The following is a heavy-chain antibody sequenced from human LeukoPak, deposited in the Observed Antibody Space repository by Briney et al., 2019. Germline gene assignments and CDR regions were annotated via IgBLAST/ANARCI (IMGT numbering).Heavy chain of an antibody. V-gene: IGHV4-38-2*02. CDR2: IYHSGST. Sequence: SETLSLTCAVSGNSLSRSYYWGWIRQPPGKGLEWVGNIYHSGSTYYNPSLKSRVAISGDTSRNQFSLRLNSVTTADTAVYYCARDWDGFDIWGQGTVVTVSS. CDR3: ARDWDGFDI. CDR1: GNSLSRSYY. J-gene: IGHJ3*02.